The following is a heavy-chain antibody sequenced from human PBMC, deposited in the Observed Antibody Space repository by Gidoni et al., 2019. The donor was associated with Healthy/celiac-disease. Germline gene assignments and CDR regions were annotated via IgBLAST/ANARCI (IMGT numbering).Heavy chain of an antibody. D-gene: IGHD2-15*01. CDR2: IIPIFGTA. CDR3: ARASEYCSGGSCYSEGTGGMDV. V-gene: IGHV1-69*01. CDR1: GGTFSSYA. J-gene: IGHJ6*02. Sequence: QVQLVQSGAEVKKPGSSVKVSCTASGGTFSSYAISWVRQAPGQGLEWMGGIIPIFGTANYAQKFQGRVTITADESTSTAYMELSSLRSEDTAVYYCARASEYCSGGSCYSEGTGGMDVWGQGTTVTVSS.